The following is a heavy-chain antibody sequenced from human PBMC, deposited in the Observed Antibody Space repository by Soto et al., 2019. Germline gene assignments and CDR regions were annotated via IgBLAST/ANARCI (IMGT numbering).Heavy chain of an antibody. Sequence: GGSLRLSCAASGVTFSSYGMHWVRQAPGKGLEWVAVISYDGSNKYYADSVKGRFTISRDNSKNTLYLQMNSLRAEDTAVYYCAKVNRKRFLEWLFDYWGQGTLVTVSS. CDR1: GVTFSSYG. CDR3: AKVNRKRFLEWLFDY. J-gene: IGHJ4*02. CDR2: ISYDGSNK. D-gene: IGHD3-3*01. V-gene: IGHV3-30*18.